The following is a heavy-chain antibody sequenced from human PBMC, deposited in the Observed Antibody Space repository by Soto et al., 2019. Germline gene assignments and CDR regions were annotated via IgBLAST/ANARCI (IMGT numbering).Heavy chain of an antibody. D-gene: IGHD3-22*01. CDR3: ARLGGYVSVGYYYLWDS. CDR1: DGSMNSDSSY. CDR2: INHSGST. V-gene: IGHV4-39*01. J-gene: IGHJ4*02. Sequence: QLQLQESGPGLVKPSETLSLNGRVSDGSMNSDSSYWGWIRQPPGKGLEWIGVINHSGSTYHNLSLKRRVTMSVDASRTQFSLKLTSMTAADTAVYYCARLGGYVSVGYYYLWDSWGQGTLVTVSS.